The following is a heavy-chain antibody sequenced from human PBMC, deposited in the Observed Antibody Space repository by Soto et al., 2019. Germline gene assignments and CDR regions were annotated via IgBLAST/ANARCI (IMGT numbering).Heavy chain of an antibody. V-gene: IGHV1-69*06. J-gene: IGHJ3*02. Sequence: QVQLVQSGAAVKKPGSSVKVSCKASGGTFSSYAISWVRQAPGQGLEWMGGIIPIFGTANYAQKFQGSVTITADKSTSTAYMGLGSLRSEDTAVDYCASPGDIVVVVVWENAFDIWGQGTMVTVSS. D-gene: IGHD2-15*01. CDR1: GGTFSSYA. CDR2: IIPIFGTA. CDR3: ASPGDIVVVVVWENAFDI.